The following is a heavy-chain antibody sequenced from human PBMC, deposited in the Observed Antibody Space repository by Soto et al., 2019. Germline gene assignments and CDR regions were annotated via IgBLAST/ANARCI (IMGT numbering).Heavy chain of an antibody. CDR2: IRSKANSYAT. Sequence: PGGSLRLSCAASGFTFSGSAMHWVRQTSGKGLEWVGRIRSKANSYATAYAASVKGRFTISRDDSKNTAYLQMNSLKTEDTAVYYCTSPHHSNYYYDSSGLKRITPHYYGMDVWGKGTTVTVSS. D-gene: IGHD3-22*01. V-gene: IGHV3-73*01. CDR1: GFTFSGSA. CDR3: TSPHHSNYYYDSSGLKRITPHYYGMDV. J-gene: IGHJ6*04.